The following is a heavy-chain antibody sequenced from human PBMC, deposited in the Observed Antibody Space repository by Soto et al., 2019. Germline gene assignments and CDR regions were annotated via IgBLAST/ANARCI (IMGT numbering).Heavy chain of an antibody. J-gene: IGHJ4*02. CDR2: IDPSDSYT. V-gene: IGHV5-10-1*01. CDR1: GYSFSSYW. D-gene: IGHD2-2*01. CDR3: ARKGSRDGHNYHF. Sequence: GESLKISCKASGYSFSSYWINWVRQMPGKGLEWMGRIDPSDSYTNYSPSFQGHVSISADKSISTAYLQWSSLKASDTAMYYCARKGSRDGHNYHFWGQASAVTVSS.